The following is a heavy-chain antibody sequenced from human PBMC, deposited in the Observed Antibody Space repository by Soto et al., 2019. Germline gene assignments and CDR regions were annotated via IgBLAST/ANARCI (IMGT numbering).Heavy chain of an antibody. CDR1: GYTFTSYY. CDR2: INPSGGST. J-gene: IGHJ6*02. CDR3: ARGEVDSSGWLEPVYQYYYYGMDV. D-gene: IGHD6-19*01. V-gene: IGHV1-46*01. Sequence: ASVKVPCKASGYTFTSYYMHWVRQAPGQGLEWMGIINPSGGSTSYAQKFQGRVTMTRDTSTSTVYMELSSLRSEDTAVYYCARGEVDSSGWLEPVYQYYYYGMDVWGQGTTVTVSS.